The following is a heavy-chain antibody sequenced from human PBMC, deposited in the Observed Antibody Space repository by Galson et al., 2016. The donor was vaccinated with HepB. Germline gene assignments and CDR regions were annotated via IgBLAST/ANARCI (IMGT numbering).Heavy chain of an antibody. CDR1: GFTFSNYA. CDR3: LKQDRWVRGVGLLKYYFDY. Sequence: SLRLSCAASGFTFSNYAMSWVRQAPGNGLEWVSATSGSGGSTYYADSVKGRFTISIDNSKNTLYLQMHSLRAEDTSVYYCLKQDRWVRGVGLLKYYFDYWGQGTLLTVSA. V-gene: IGHV3-23*01. J-gene: IGHJ4*02. CDR2: TSGSGGST. D-gene: IGHD3-10*01.